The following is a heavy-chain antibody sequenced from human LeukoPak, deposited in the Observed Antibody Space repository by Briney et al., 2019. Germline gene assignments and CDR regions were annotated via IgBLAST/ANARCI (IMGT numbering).Heavy chain of an antibody. V-gene: IGHV3-74*01. Sequence: GGSLRLSCAASGFTFSSYWMHWVRQAPGKGLVWVSRINSDGSSTSYADSVRGRFTISRDNAKNTLYLQMNSLRAEDTAAYYCTRDTSGWYDRFDLWGQGTLVTVSS. CDR2: INSDGSST. J-gene: IGHJ5*02. D-gene: IGHD6-19*01. CDR3: TRDTSGWYDRFDL. CDR1: GFTFSSYW.